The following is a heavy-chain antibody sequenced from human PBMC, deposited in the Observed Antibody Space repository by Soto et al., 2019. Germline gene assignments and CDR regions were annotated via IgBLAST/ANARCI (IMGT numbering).Heavy chain of an antibody. CDR3: ARAPKVYGSSLAT. CDR2: INPNSGGT. J-gene: IGHJ5*02. CDR1: GYTITDNY. Sequence: ASVKVSFKASGYTITDNYLHWLRQAPGQGLEWMGWINPNSGGTNYAQTFQGRVTMTRDTSISTAYMELSRLRSDDTAVFYCARAPKVYGSSLATWGQGTPVTVSS. D-gene: IGHD6-19*01. V-gene: IGHV1-2*02.